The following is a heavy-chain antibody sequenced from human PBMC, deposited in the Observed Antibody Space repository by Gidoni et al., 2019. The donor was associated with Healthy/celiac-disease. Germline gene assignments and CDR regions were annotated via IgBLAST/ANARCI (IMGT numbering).Heavy chain of an antibody. J-gene: IGHJ6*02. Sequence: QVQLVESGGGVVQPGRSLRLSCAASGFTFSSYAMHWVRQAPGKGLEWVAVISYDGSNKYYADSVKGRFTISRDNSKNTLYLQMNSLRAEDTAVYYCARGDFWSGLYYYYGMDVWGQGTTVTVSS. V-gene: IGHV3-30-3*01. CDR1: GFTFSSYA. CDR2: ISYDGSNK. CDR3: ARGDFWSGLYYYYGMDV. D-gene: IGHD3-3*01.